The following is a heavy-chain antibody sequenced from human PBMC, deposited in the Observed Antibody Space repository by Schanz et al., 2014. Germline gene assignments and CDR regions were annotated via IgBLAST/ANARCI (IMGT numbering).Heavy chain of an antibody. D-gene: IGHD3-3*01. CDR2: IWFDGSNK. CDR3: ARVGGTYYDFWSGVPPTVMHDGFDI. V-gene: IGHV3-33*08. J-gene: IGHJ3*02. CDR1: GFTFSSYA. Sequence: VQLVESGGGLVQPGGSLRLSCAASGFTFSSYAMHWVRQAPGKGLEWVAIIWFDGSNKYYADSVKGRFTISRDNSKNTLFLQMNSLRAEDTAVYYCARVGGTYYDFWSGVPPTVMHDGFDIWGQGTMVTVS.